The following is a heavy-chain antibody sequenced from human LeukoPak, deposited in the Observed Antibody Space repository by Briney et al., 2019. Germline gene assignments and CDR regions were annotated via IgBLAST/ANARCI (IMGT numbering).Heavy chain of an antibody. J-gene: IGHJ4*02. V-gene: IGHV3-53*01. CDR1: GFTVSSNY. D-gene: IGHD3-10*01. CDR3: ATSRSGSYYRYYFDY. Sequence: PGGSLRLSYAAAGFTVSSNYISSVRQAPGKGLGWVSVIYSGVRTYYADSVNGRLTISIDNSKHTLYLQMNSLRAEDTAVYDCATSRSGSYYRYYFDYGGQGTVVSVSS. CDR2: IYSGVRT.